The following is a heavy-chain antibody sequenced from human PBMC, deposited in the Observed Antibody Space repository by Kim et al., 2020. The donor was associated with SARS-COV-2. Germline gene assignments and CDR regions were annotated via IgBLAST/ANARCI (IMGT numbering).Heavy chain of an antibody. J-gene: IGHJ4*02. Sequence: GGSLRLSCAASGFTFSDYYMSWIRQAPGKGLEWVSYISSSSSYTNYADSVKGRFTISRDNAKNSLYLQMNSLRAEDTAVYYCARTVGDFWSGYFAFDYWGQGTLVTVSS. V-gene: IGHV3-11*03. D-gene: IGHD3-3*01. CDR3: ARTVGDFWSGYFAFDY. CDR1: GFTFSDYY. CDR2: ISSSSSYT.